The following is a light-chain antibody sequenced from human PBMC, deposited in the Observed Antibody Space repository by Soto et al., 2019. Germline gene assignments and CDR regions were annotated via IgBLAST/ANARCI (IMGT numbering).Light chain of an antibody. V-gene: IGKV3-11*01. CDR1: QSVSSY. J-gene: IGKJ5*01. Sequence: EIVLTQSPATLSLSPGERATLSCRASQSVSSYLAWYQQKPGQAPGLLIYDASNRATGIPARFSGSGSGTDFTLTISSLQPEDFAVYHCQQRSNWITFGQGTRLEIK. CDR2: DAS. CDR3: QQRSNWIT.